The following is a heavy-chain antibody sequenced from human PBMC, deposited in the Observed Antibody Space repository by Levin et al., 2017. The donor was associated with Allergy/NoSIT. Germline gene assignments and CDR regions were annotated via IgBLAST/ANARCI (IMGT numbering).Heavy chain of an antibody. Sequence: GESLKISGAASGFTFSSYGMHWVRQAPGKGLEWVAVIWDDGYKKYYADSVKGRFTISRDNSKNTLYLQMNSLRAEDTAVYYCARVLRFYYYYYMDVWGKGTTVTVSS. J-gene: IGHJ6*03. CDR2: IWDDGYKK. CDR1: GFTFSSYG. D-gene: IGHD5-12*01. V-gene: IGHV3-33*01. CDR3: ARVLRFYYYYYMDV.